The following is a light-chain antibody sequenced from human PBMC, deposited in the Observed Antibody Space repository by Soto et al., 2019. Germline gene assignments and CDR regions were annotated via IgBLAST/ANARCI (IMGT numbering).Light chain of an antibody. J-gene: IGKJ1*01. CDR1: QNNKNY. Sequence: DIVMTQSPDSLAVSLGERATVNCKSSQNNKNYLAWYQQKTGQPPKLPIDWASTRASGVPDRFSGSGSGTDFTLTISSLQAEDVGIYHCRQLSSYPVTFGQWTKVDSK. CDR3: RQLSSYPVT. V-gene: IGKV4-1*01. CDR2: WAS.